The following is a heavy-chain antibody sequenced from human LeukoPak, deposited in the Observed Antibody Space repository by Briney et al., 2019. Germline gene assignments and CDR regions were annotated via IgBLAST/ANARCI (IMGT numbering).Heavy chain of an antibody. CDR3: ARVMVVVPAAITGHPSYYYYYMDV. D-gene: IGHD2-2*01. J-gene: IGHJ6*03. CDR2: ISSNGGST. Sequence: GGSLRLSCAASGFTFSSYAMHWVRQAPGKGLEYVSAISSNGGSTYYANSVKGRFTISRDNSKNTLYLQMGSLRAEDMAVYYCARVMVVVPAAITGHPSYYYYYMDVWGKGPRSPSP. CDR1: GFTFSSYA. V-gene: IGHV3-64*01.